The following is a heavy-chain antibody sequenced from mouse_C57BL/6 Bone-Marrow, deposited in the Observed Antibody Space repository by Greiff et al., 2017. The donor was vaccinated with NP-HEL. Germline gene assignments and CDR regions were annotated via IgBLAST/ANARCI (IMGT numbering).Heavy chain of an antibody. Sequence: EVQLQQSGPELVKPGASVKISCKASGYSFTDYNMNWVKQSNGKSLEWIGVINPNYGTTSYNQKFQGKAKLTVDQSSSTAYMQLNSLTSEDSAVYYGARDYYGSIYRYFDVWGTGTTVTVSS. CDR1: GYSFTDYN. CDR3: ARDYYGSIYRYFDV. D-gene: IGHD1-1*01. V-gene: IGHV1-39*01. J-gene: IGHJ1*03. CDR2: INPNYGTT.